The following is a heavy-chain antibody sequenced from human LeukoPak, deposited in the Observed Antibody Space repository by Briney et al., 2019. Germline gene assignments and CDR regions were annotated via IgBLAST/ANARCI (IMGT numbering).Heavy chain of an antibody. J-gene: IGHJ4*02. Sequence: GGSLRLSCAASGFTFSTYNMNWVRQAPGKGLEWVSAIFASGGSTYYADSVKGRFTISRDNSKNTLYLQMNSLRAEDTALYYCSKGRGPAAVAPDYWGQGTLVTVSS. CDR3: SKGRGPAAVAPDY. V-gene: IGHV3-23*01. CDR2: IFASGGST. CDR1: GFTFSTYN. D-gene: IGHD2-2*01.